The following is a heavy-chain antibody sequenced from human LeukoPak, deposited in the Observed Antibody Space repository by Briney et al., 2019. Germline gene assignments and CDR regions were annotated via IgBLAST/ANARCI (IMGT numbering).Heavy chain of an antibody. J-gene: IGHJ4*02. D-gene: IGHD6-19*01. Sequence: GESLKISCKGSGYNFSTYWIGWVRQMPGKGLEWIGIIYPSDSDTRYSPSFQGQVTISADKSISTAYLQLSSLKASDTAMYYCARRLYDSGWYLDYWGQGTLVTVSS. CDR2: IYPSDSDT. CDR3: ARRLYDSGWYLDY. V-gene: IGHV5-51*01. CDR1: GYNFSTYW.